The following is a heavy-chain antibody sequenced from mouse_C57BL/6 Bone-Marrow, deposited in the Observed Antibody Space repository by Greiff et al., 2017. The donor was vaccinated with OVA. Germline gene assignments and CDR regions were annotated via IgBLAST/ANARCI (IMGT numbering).Heavy chain of an antibody. Sequence: EVQLQQSGPGLVKPSQSLSLTCSVTGYSITSGYYWNWIRQFPGNKLEWMGYISYDGSNNYNPSLKNRISITRDTSKNQCFLKLNSVTTEDTATYYCARCYGYDEGAWFAYWGQGTLVTVSA. CDR2: ISYDGSN. CDR3: ARCYGYDEGAWFAY. D-gene: IGHD2-2*01. CDR1: GYSITSGYY. V-gene: IGHV3-6*01. J-gene: IGHJ3*01.